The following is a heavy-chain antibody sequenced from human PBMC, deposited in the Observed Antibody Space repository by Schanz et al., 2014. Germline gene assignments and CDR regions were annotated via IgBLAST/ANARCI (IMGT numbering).Heavy chain of an antibody. CDR2: INLYGGST. CDR1: GYTFTSYF. J-gene: IGHJ4*02. D-gene: IGHD4-17*01. CDR3: ARTIAYGGSSGYFDY. V-gene: IGHV1-46*03. Sequence: QLQLVQSGAEVKKPGASVKVSCTASGYTFTSYFIHWVRQAPGQGLEWMGIINLYGGSTNYAQKFQGRVTVTRDTSTSTVYMELNSLRSEDTAVYYCARTIAYGGSSGYFDYWGQGTLVTVSS.